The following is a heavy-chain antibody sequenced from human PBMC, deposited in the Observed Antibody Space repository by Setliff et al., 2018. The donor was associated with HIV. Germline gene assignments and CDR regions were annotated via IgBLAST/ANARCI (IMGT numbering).Heavy chain of an antibody. D-gene: IGHD3-16*01. Sequence: ASVKVSCKASGYTFRSYGISWVRQAPGQGLEWMGWISTYNGNTNYAQKVQGRVTMTTDTSTSTAYMELRSLRSDDTAVYYCASRSSYVPLYYYYMDVWGKGTTVTVSS. CDR2: ISTYNGNT. CDR1: GYTFRSYG. V-gene: IGHV1-18*01. J-gene: IGHJ6*03. CDR3: ASRSSYVPLYYYYMDV.